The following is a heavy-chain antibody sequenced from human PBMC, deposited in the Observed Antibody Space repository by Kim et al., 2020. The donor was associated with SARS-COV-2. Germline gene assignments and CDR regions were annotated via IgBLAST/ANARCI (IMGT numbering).Heavy chain of an antibody. D-gene: IGHD1-26*01. J-gene: IGHJ6*02. Sequence: YNPSIKSRVTISVDTAKNQFSLKLSSVTAADTAVYYGAMVGSYYYYGMDVWGQGTTVTVSS. V-gene: IGHV4-39*07. CDR3: AMVGSYYYYGMDV.